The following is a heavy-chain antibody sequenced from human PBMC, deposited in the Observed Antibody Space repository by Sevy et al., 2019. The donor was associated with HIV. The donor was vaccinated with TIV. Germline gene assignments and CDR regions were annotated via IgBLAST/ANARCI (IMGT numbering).Heavy chain of an antibody. Sequence: GDSLKISCKGSGYSFTSYWIGWVRQMPGKGLEWMGIIYPGDSDTRYSPSFQGQVTISADKSISTAYLQWSSLKASDTAMYYCARLGVFYGSGSYYTERVLDYWGQGTLVTVSS. CDR1: GYSFTSYW. CDR3: ARLGVFYGSGSYYTERVLDY. J-gene: IGHJ4*02. CDR2: IYPGDSDT. D-gene: IGHD3-10*01. V-gene: IGHV5-51*01.